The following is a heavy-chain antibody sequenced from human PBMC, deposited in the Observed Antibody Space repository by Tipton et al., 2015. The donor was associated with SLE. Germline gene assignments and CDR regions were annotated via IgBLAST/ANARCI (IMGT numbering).Heavy chain of an antibody. Sequence: TLSLTCTVSGGSISSYYWSWIRQPPGKGLEWIGGIYYTSGNAYYNPSLKSRVTISLDTSKNQFSLKMTSVTAADPAVYYCARPGRYWGQGSLVTVPS. CDR1: GGSISSYY. CDR3: ARPGRY. V-gene: IGHV4-59*12. J-gene: IGHJ4*02. CDR2: IYYTSGNA.